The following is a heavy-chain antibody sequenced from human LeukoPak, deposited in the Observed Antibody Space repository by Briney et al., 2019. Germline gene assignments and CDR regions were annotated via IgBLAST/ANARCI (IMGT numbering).Heavy chain of an antibody. D-gene: IGHD3-22*01. CDR1: GDSINDYY. V-gene: IGHV4-59*08. CDR2: NYYSGSS. J-gene: IGHJ3*02. Sequence: PSETLTLTCTVSGDSINDYYWSWIRQPPGNRLEWIRCNYYSGSSMYRPSLESRVTISLDTSRTQFSLDLNSVTAADTAVYYCARHAGFGSGYYHDAFDIWGQGSMVIVSS. CDR3: ARHAGFGSGYYHDAFDI.